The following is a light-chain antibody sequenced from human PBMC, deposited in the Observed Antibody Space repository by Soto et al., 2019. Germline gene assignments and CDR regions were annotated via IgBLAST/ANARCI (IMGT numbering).Light chain of an antibody. V-gene: IGKV1-39*01. CDR1: QSINIY. CDR2: GAS. J-gene: IGKJ2*01. Sequence: XXVTVTCRASQSINIYLNWYQQKPGKAPTLLIYGASSLQSGVPSRXTXXXXXXXXXXXISSLQPEDFATYYCQQSYRSPYTFGQGTKLEXK. CDR3: QQSYRSPYT.